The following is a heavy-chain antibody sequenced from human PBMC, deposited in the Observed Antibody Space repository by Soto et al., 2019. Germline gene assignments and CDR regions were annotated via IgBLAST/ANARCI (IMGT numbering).Heavy chain of an antibody. Sequence: QVQLRQWGAGLLKPLETLSLRCAVYGESLSDYSWSWIRQSPEKGLGWIGEINHGGSVKSNPSLKSRVTISVDTSKNQVSLILTSATAADTAVYRCARGGGKSGYFFDYWGRGTLVTVSS. CDR2: INHGGSV. CDR1: GESLSDYS. V-gene: IGHV4-34*02. J-gene: IGHJ4*02. D-gene: IGHD5-12*01. CDR3: ARGGGKSGYFFDY.